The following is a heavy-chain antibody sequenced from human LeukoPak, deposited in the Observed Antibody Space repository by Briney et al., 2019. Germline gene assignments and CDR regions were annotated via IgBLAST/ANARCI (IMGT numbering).Heavy chain of an antibody. CDR2: ISNNGGYT. D-gene: IGHD2-15*01. CDR1: GFTFSSSA. J-gene: IGHJ4*02. CDR3: AKQLGYCSDGSCYFPY. Sequence: VQPGGSLRLSCAASGFTFSSSAMSWVRQAPGKGLEWFSAISNNGGYTYYADSVQGRFTISRDNSKSTLCLQMNSLRAEDTAVYYCAKQLGYCSDGSCYFPYWGQGTLVTVSS. V-gene: IGHV3-23*01.